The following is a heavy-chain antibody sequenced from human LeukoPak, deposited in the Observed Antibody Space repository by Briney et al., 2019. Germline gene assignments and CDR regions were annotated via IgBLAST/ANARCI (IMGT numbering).Heavy chain of an antibody. CDR1: GFTFSSYW. CDR2: IREDGTIT. Sequence: SGGSLRLSCAASGFTFSSYWMHWVRQVPGKGLVWVSRIREDGTITNYEDSVKGRFTIFRDNARNILYLKMHSLRAEDTAIYYCARNFVGTSTSDFDSWGQGTQVTVSS. CDR3: ARNFVGTSTSDFDS. J-gene: IGHJ4*02. V-gene: IGHV3-74*01. D-gene: IGHD1-26*01.